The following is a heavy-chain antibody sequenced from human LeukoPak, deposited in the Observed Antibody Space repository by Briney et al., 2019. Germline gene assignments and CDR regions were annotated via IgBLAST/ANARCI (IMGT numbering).Heavy chain of an antibody. J-gene: IGHJ6*04. Sequence: SETLPLTCTVSGGSISSYYWSWIRQPPGKGLEWIGYIYYSGSTNYNPSLKSRVTISVDTSKNQFSLKLSSVTAADTAVYYCARDRSYSSGFYYYYYGMDVWGKGTTVTVSS. CDR1: GGSISSYY. V-gene: IGHV4-59*01. CDR3: ARDRSYSSGFYYYYYGMDV. CDR2: IYYSGST. D-gene: IGHD6-19*01.